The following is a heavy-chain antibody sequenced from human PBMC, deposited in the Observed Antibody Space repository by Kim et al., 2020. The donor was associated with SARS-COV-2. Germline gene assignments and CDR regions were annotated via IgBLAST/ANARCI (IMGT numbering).Heavy chain of an antibody. CDR3: VTDPFWSGYFRDY. D-gene: IGHD3-3*01. CDR2: FDPEDGEP. J-gene: IGHJ4*02. CDR1: QHNLTKLS. Sequence: ASVKVSCRVSQHNLTKLSMHWVRQAPGKGLEWMGGFDPEDGEPIYAQKFQGRVTMTEDKSKRTAYMEVNSLRSEDTAAYYCVTDPFWSGYFRDYWGQGTL. V-gene: IGHV1-24*01.